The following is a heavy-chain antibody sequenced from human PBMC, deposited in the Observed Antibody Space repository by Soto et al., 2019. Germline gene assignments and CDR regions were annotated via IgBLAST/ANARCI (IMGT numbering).Heavy chain of an antibody. CDR3: ASPFYQLPPHDAFDI. CDR1: GYSFTSYW. CDR2: IYPGDSDT. J-gene: IGHJ3*02. V-gene: IGHV5-51*01. Sequence: PGESLKISCKGSGYSFTSYWIGWVRQMPGKGLEWMGIIYPGDSDTRYSPSFQGQVTISADKSISTAYLQWSSLKASDTAMYYCASPFYQLPPHDAFDIWGQGTMVTVSS. D-gene: IGHD2-2*01.